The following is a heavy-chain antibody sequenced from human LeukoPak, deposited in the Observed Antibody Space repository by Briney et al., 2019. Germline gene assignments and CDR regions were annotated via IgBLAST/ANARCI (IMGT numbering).Heavy chain of an antibody. D-gene: IGHD3-16*01. V-gene: IGHV3-33*01. J-gene: IGHJ4*02. CDR1: GFTFSSCV. CDR2: IWYDGSNK. CDR3: ARDGGIWYFDY. Sequence: GGSLRLSCAASGFTFSSCVMHWVRQAPGKGLEWVAVIWYDGSNKYYADSVKGRFTISRDNSKKTLYLQMNSLRAEDTAVYYCARDGGIWYFDYWGQGTLVTVSS.